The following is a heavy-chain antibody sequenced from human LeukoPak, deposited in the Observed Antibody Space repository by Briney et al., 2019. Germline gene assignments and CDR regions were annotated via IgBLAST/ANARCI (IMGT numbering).Heavy chain of an antibody. D-gene: IGHD3-22*01. Sequence: GGSLRLSCAASGFTFSNYWMHWVRQAPGKGLVWVSRINGDGSTTNYADSVKGRFTISRDNSKNTLYLQMNSLRAEDTAVYYCDTRYYDSSGAFDYWGQGTLVTVSS. V-gene: IGHV3-74*01. CDR3: DTRYYDSSGAFDY. CDR2: INGDGSTT. J-gene: IGHJ4*02. CDR1: GFTFSNYW.